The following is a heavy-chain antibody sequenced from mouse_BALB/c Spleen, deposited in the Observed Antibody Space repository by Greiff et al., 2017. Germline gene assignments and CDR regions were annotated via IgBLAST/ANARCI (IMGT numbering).Heavy chain of an antibody. J-gene: IGHJ4*01. CDR3: ARSGSSYGYAMDY. V-gene: IGHV1-66*01. D-gene: IGHD1-1*01. CDR2: IFPGSGNT. CDR1: GYSFTSYY. Sequence: VQLQQSGPELVKPGASVKISCKASGYSFTSYYIHWVKQRPGQGLEWIGWIFPGSGNTKYNEKFKGKATLTADKSSNTAYMQLSSLTSEDSAVYFCARSGSSYGYAMDYWGQGTSVTVSS.